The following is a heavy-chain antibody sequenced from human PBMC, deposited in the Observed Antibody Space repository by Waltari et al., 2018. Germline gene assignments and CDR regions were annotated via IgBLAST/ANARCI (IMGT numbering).Heavy chain of an antibody. CDR3: ARPTTVTDVNFDY. D-gene: IGHD4-4*01. CDR2: ISSSSSTI. Sequence: EVQLVESGGGLVQPVGSLRLSCAASGCTFGPCNMNWCRQAHGKGLEWVSYISSSSSTIYYADSVKGRFTISRDNAKNSLYLQMNSLRDEDTAVYYCARPTTVTDVNFDYWGQGTLVTVSS. CDR1: GCTFGPCN. V-gene: IGHV3-48*02. J-gene: IGHJ4*02.